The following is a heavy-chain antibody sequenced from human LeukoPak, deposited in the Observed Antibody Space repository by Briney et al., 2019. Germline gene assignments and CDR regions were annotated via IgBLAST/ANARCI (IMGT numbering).Heavy chain of an antibody. V-gene: IGHV4-34*01. D-gene: IGHD2-15*01. CDR2: INHSGST. J-gene: IGHJ4*02. Sequence: KTSETLSLTCAVYGGSFSGYYWSWIRQPPGKGLEWIGEINHSGSTNYNPSLKSRVTISVDTSKNQFSLKLSSVTAADTAVYYCASEGVVGAYGHFDYWGQGTLVTVSS. CDR3: ASEGVVGAYGHFDY. CDR1: GGSFSGYY.